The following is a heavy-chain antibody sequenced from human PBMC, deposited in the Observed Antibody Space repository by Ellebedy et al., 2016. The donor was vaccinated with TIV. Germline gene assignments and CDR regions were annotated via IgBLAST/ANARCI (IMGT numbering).Heavy chain of an antibody. CDR3: AKVGITGTTKCGCFDY. J-gene: IGHJ4*02. V-gene: IGHV3-23*01. CDR1: GFTFSSYA. D-gene: IGHD1-7*01. CDR2: ISGSGGST. Sequence: GESLKISXAASGFTFSSYAMSWVRQAPGKGLEWVSAISGSGGSTYYADSVKGRFTISRDNSKNTLYLQMNSLRAEDTAVYYCAKVGITGTTKCGCFDYWGQGTLVTVSS.